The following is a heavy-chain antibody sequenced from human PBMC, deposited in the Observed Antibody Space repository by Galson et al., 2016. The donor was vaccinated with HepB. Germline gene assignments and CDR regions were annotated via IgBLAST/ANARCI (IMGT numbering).Heavy chain of an antibody. Sequence: SLRLSCAASGFTFSNFAMSWVRQAPGKGLQWVSTIFGRGGGTYYADSVKGRFTISRDNSKNTLYLQMNSLRPEDTAVYYCARVSRYCPDGCCFADFWGQGTMVTVSS. J-gene: IGHJ3*01. V-gene: IGHV3-23*01. CDR3: ARVSRYCPDGCCFADF. CDR1: GFTFSNFA. CDR2: IFGRGGGT. D-gene: IGHD2-15*01.